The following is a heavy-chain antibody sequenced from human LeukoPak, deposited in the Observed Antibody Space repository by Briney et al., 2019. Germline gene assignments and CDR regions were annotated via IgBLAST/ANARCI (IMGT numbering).Heavy chain of an antibody. Sequence: GGSLRLSCAASGFTFSSYGMHWVRQAPGKGLEWVAVISYDGSNKYYADSVKGRFTISRDNSKNTLYLQMNSLRAEDTAVYYCAKEGVGATTSWVPTDYWGQGTLVTVSS. CDR3: AKEGVGATTSWVPTDY. J-gene: IGHJ4*02. CDR2: ISYDGSNK. D-gene: IGHD1-26*01. V-gene: IGHV3-30*18. CDR1: GFTFSSYG.